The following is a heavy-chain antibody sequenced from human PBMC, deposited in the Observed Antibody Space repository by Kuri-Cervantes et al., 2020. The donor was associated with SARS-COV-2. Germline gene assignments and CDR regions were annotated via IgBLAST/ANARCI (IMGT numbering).Heavy chain of an antibody. CDR3: ARSSGGYDARFNP. CDR1: GGSISSGGYY. V-gene: IGHV4-31*02. J-gene: IGHJ5*02. Sequence: SCTVSGGSISSGGYYWSWIRQHPGKGLEWIGYIYYSGSTYYNPSLKRRVTISVDTSKNQFSLKLSSVTAADTAVYYCARSSGGYDARFNPWGQGTLVTVSS. D-gene: IGHD3-10*01. CDR2: IYYSGST.